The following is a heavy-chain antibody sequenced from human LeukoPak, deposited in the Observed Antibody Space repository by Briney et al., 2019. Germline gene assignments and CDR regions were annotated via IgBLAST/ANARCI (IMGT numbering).Heavy chain of an antibody. J-gene: IGHJ4*02. D-gene: IGHD3-10*01. V-gene: IGHV1-69*05. CDR1: GGTFSSYA. CDR3: ARDAGTRYPSYFDC. CDR2: IIPISGTA. Sequence: SVKVSCKASGGTFSSYAISWVRQAPGQGLEWMGRIIPISGTANYAQKFQGRVTITTDESTSTAYMELSSLRSEDTAVYYCARDAGTRYPSYFDCWGQGTLVTVSS.